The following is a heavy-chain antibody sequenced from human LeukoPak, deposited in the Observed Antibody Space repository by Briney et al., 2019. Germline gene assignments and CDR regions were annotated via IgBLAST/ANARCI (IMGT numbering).Heavy chain of an antibody. V-gene: IGHV1-69*13. D-gene: IGHD3-16*02. Sequence: SVKVSCKASGGTFSSHAISWVRQAPGQGLEWMGGIIPIFGTANYAQKFQGRVTITADESTSTAYMELSSLRSEDTAVYYCARGGLDYDYVWGSYRLVHWGQGTLVTVSS. CDR3: ARGGLDYDYVWGSYRLVH. CDR2: IIPIFGTA. CDR1: GGTFSSHA. J-gene: IGHJ4*02.